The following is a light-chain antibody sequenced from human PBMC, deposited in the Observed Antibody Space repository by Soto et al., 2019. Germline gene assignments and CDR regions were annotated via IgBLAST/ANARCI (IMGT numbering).Light chain of an antibody. CDR3: QQYFSNPLT. CDR2: WAS. Sequence: DIVMTQSKDSLAVSLGERATINCKSSQTVLYSYNKKDCISWYQQRPGQSPKVLISWASTRESGVPDRFTGGGSGTHFTLTISNLQAEDVALYYCQQYFSNPLTFCQLTKVDI. V-gene: IGKV4-1*01. CDR1: QTVLYSYNKKDC. J-gene: IGKJ1*01.